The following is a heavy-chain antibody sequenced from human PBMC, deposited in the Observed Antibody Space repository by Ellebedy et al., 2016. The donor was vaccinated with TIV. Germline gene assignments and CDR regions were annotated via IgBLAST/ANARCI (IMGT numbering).Heavy chain of an antibody. CDR2: TNANGGST. J-gene: IGHJ3*02. CDR1: GFNFGTYA. D-gene: IGHD4-23*01. CDR3: ARWSDDAFDI. V-gene: IGHV3-23*01. Sequence: GGSLRLXXAASGFNFGTYAMTWVRQAPGKGLEWVSSTNANGGSTYYAGPVKGRFTISRDNSKNTLYLQMTSLRADDTALDYCARWSDDAFDIWGQGTRVTVS.